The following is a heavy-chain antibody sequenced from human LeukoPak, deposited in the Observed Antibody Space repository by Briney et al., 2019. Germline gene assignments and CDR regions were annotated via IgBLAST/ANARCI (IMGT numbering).Heavy chain of an antibody. J-gene: IGHJ4*02. CDR2: IKEGGNEK. D-gene: IGHD3-22*01. CDR3: AKFPSVNLNYYDKEGPFDY. Sequence: GGSLRLSCAASGFTLSPYWMGWVRQAPGMGLEWVANIKEGGNEKYYVDSVKGRFTISRDNAKNTLYLQMNSLRAEDTAVYYCAKFPSVNLNYYDKEGPFDYWGQGTLVTVSS. CDR1: GFTLSPYW. V-gene: IGHV3-7*03.